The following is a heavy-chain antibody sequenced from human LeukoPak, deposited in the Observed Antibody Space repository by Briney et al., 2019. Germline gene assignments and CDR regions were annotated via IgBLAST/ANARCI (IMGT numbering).Heavy chain of an antibody. CDR3: ARGTGYSRRYFQH. D-gene: IGHD6-13*01. Sequence: SETLSLTCAVYGGSFSGYYWSWIRPPPGKGLEWSGEINHSGSTNYNPSLKSRVTISVDTSKNQFSLKLSSVTAADTAVYYCARGTGYSRRYFQHWGQGTLVTVSS. V-gene: IGHV4-34*01. CDR2: INHSGST. J-gene: IGHJ1*01. CDR1: GGSFSGYY.